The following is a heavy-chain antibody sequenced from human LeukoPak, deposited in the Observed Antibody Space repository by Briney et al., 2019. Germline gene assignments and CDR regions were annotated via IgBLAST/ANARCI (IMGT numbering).Heavy chain of an antibody. CDR3: AREYSGYDYLDY. V-gene: IGHV4-4*02. D-gene: IGHD5-12*01. CDR2: IYHSGST. J-gene: IGHJ4*02. CDR1: GGSISSSNW. Sequence: PSETLSLTCAVSGGSISSSNWWIWVRQPPGKGLEWIGEIYHSGSTNYNPSLKSRVSISVDKSKNQFSLKLSSVTAADTAVYYCAREYSGYDYLDYWGPGTLVTVSS.